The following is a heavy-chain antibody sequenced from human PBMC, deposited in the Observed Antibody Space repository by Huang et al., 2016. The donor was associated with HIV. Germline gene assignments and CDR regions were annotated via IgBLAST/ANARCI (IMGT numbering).Heavy chain of an antibody. CDR2: ISYDGRNK. D-gene: IGHD3-10*01. CDR3: AKDRRAYYYGSGIEY. CDR1: GFSFSDSG. Sequence: QVQLVESGGGVVEPGRSLRVSCAASGFSFSDSGMHWVRQAPGKGREWVSFISYDGRNKFYADSVKGRFTISRDKSKNTVYLQMNSLRAGDTAVYYCAKDRRAYYYGSGIEYWGQGARVTVSS. V-gene: IGHV3-30*18. J-gene: IGHJ4*02.